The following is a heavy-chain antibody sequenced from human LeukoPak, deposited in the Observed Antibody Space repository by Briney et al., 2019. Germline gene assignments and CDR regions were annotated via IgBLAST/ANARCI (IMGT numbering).Heavy chain of an antibody. CDR3: ARESSGGATVFDY. D-gene: IGHD2-15*01. CDR1: GGSISSGDYY. V-gene: IGHV4-30-4*01. CDR2: IYYSGST. Sequence: SETLSLTCTVSGGSISSGDYYWSWIRQPPGKGLEWIGYIYYSGSTYYNPSLKSRVTISVDTSKNQFSLKLSSVTAADTAVYYCARESSGGATVFDYWGQGTLVTVSS. J-gene: IGHJ4*02.